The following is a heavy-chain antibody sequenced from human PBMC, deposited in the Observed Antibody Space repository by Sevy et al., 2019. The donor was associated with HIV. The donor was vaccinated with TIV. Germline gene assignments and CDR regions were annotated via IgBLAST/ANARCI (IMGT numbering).Heavy chain of an antibody. CDR2: ISGLSNYI. Sequence: GGSLRLSCATSGFTFSSYNMNWVRQAPGKGLEWVSSISGLSNYIYYADSMKGRFTISRDNAKNSLYLQMNSLRAEDTAIYFCARCPPDGSYDYFDYWGQGTLVTVSS. CDR3: ARCPPDGSYDYFDY. V-gene: IGHV3-21*01. D-gene: IGHD1-26*01. CDR1: GFTFSSYN. J-gene: IGHJ4*02.